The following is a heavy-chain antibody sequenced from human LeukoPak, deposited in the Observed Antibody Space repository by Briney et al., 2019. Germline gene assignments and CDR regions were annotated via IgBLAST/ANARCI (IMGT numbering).Heavy chain of an antibody. D-gene: IGHD5-12*01. CDR3: ARGTDMTPIRGYYSFVY. CDR2: VSDPGRA. Sequence: SETLSLTCTVSGGSLSGYYWTWIRQPAGKGLECIGRVSDPGRAYYNPSLERRVIISLDPSNNRFSLKVTYVTAADTAVYYCARGTDMTPIRGYYSFVYWGQGTLVSVSS. V-gene: IGHV4-4*07. CDR1: GGSLSGYY. J-gene: IGHJ4*02.